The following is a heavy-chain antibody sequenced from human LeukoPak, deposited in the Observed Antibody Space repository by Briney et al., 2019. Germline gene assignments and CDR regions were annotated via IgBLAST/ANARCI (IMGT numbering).Heavy chain of an antibody. CDR2: IYYSGST. J-gene: IGHJ6*02. D-gene: IGHD6-13*01. V-gene: IGHV4-59*01. CDR1: GGSISSYY. CDR3: ARDSSSSWPYYYYGMDV. Sequence: SETLSLTCTVSGGSISSYYWSWIRQPPGKGLEWIGYIYYSGSTNYNPSLKSLVTISVDTSKNQFSLKLSSVTAADTAVYYCARDSSSSWPYYYYGMDVWGQGTTVTVSS.